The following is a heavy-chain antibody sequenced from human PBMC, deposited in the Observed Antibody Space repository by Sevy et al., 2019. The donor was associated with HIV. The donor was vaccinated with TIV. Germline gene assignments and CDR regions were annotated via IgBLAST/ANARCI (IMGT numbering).Heavy chain of an antibody. CDR1: GFTFSSYG. CDR3: AKDGGGWDDFWSGYYNDY. Sequence: GGSLRLSCAASGFTFSSYGMHWVRQAPGKGLEWVAVISYDGSNKYYADSVKGRFTISRDNSKNTLYLQMNSLRAEDTDVYYCAKDGGGWDDFWSGYYNDYWGQGTLVTVSS. D-gene: IGHD3-3*01. V-gene: IGHV3-30*18. J-gene: IGHJ4*02. CDR2: ISYDGSNK.